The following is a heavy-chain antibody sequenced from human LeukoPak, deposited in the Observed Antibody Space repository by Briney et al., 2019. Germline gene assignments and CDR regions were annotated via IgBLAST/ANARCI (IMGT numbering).Heavy chain of an antibody. CDR1: GGSISSYY. V-gene: IGHV4-59*12. Sequence: SETLSLTCTVSGGSISSYYWSWIRQPPGKGLEWIGYIYYSGSTNYNPSLKSRVTISVDTSKNQFSLKLSSVTAADTAVYYCAVHGGGNWFDPWAREPWSPSPQ. D-gene: IGHD4-23*01. CDR3: AVHGGGNWFDP. J-gene: IGHJ5*02. CDR2: IYYSGST.